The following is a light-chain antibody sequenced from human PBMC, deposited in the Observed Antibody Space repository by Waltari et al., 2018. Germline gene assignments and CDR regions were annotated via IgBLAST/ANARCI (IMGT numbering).Light chain of an antibody. V-gene: IGKV3-11*01. J-gene: IGKJ4*01. Sequence: IVLTQSPATLSLSPGESASLSCRASQSVSSSLYWYQQQPGQAPRLLIYDASNRATGIPARFSGSGSETEFTLTISSLEPEDFAIYYCQERNTLPTFGEGTKVEIK. CDR1: QSVSSS. CDR3: QERNTLPT. CDR2: DAS.